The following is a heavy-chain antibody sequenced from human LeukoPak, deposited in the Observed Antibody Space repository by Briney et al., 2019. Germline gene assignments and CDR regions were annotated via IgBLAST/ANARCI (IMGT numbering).Heavy chain of an antibody. V-gene: IGHV3-21*01. CDR2: ISSSDSYI. J-gene: IGHJ4*02. CDR3: ARDLYRIVVVPHYFDY. CDR1: GFAFGHYT. Sequence: GGSLRLSCAASGFAFGHYTMHWVRQAPGKGLEWVSSISSSDSYIYYADSVKGRFTISRDNAKNSLYLQMNSLRAEDTAVYYCARDLYRIVVVPHYFDYWGQGTLVTVSS. D-gene: IGHD3-22*01.